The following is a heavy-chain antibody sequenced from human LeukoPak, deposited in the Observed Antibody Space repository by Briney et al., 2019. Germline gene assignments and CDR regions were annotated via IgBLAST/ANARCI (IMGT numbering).Heavy chain of an antibody. CDR3: ASLGSGSYHFDY. Sequence: SETLSLTCTVSGGSISSGDYYWSWIRQPPGKGLEWIGYIYYSGSTYYNPSLKSRVTISVDTSKNQFSLKLSSVTAAGTAVYYCASLGSGSYHFDYWGQGTLVTVSS. D-gene: IGHD1-26*01. CDR2: IYYSGST. CDR1: GGSISSGDYY. V-gene: IGHV4-30-4*01. J-gene: IGHJ4*02.